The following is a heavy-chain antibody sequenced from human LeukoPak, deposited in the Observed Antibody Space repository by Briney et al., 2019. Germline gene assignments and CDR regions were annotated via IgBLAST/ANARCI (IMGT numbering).Heavy chain of an antibody. J-gene: IGHJ6*03. Sequence: PGRSLRLSCAASGFTFSSYAMHWVRQAPGKGLEWVAVISYDGSNKYYADSVKGRFTISRDNSKNTLHLQMNSLRAEDTAVYYCARDSFQYYDFWSGPYYYYYMDVWGKGTTVTVSS. CDR3: ARDSFQYYDFWSGPYYYYYMDV. V-gene: IGHV3-30-3*01. CDR1: GFTFSSYA. CDR2: ISYDGSNK. D-gene: IGHD3-3*01.